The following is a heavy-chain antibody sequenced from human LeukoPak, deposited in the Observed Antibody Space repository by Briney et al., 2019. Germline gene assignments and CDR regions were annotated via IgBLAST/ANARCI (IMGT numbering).Heavy chain of an antibody. CDR1: GYTFTSYY. D-gene: IGHD1-26*01. Sequence: ASVKVSCKASGYTFTSYYMHWVRLAPGQGLEWMGIINPSGGSTSYAQKFQGRVTMTRDTSTSTVYMELSSLRSEDTAVYYCARGNRIVGATKDFDYWGQGTLVTVSS. V-gene: IGHV1-46*01. CDR2: INPSGGST. CDR3: ARGNRIVGATKDFDY. J-gene: IGHJ4*02.